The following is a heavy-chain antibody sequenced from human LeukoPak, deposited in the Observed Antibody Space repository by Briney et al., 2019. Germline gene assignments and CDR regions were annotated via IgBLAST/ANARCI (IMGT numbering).Heavy chain of an antibody. CDR2: IYHSGST. Sequence: SETLSLTCAVSSYSISSGYYWGWIRQPPGKGLEWIGSIYHSGSTYYNPSLKSRVTISVDTSKNQFSLKLSSVTAADTAVYYCARMLDWSGYSGDYWGQGTLVTVSS. J-gene: IGHJ4*02. D-gene: IGHD3-3*01. V-gene: IGHV4-38-2*01. CDR1: SYSISSGYY. CDR3: ARMLDWSGYSGDY.